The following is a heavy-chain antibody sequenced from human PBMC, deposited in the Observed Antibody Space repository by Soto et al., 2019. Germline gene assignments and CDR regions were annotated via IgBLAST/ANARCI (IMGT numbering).Heavy chain of an antibody. CDR2: IYYSGST. CDR1: GGSISSYY. V-gene: IGHV4-59*01. D-gene: IGHD3-22*01. Sequence: PSETLSLTCTVSGGSISSYYWSWIRQPPGKGLEWIGYIYYSGSTNYNPSLKSRVTISVDTSKNQFSLKLTSVTAADTAVYFCTRVGFYYYDSSGYYDYWGQGALVTVSS. CDR3: TRVGFYYYDSSGYYDY. J-gene: IGHJ4*02.